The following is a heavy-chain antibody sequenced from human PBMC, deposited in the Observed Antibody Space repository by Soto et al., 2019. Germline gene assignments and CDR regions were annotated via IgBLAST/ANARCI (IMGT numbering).Heavy chain of an antibody. Sequence: EVQLLESGGGLVQPWGSLRLSCAASGFTFSSYAMSWGRQAPGKGLEWVSGISGSGGSTYYADSVKGRFTISRDNSKTTLYLQTNSLRAEDTAVYYCAKERGYNYGYDAMDVWGQGTTVTVSS. CDR1: GFTFSSYA. D-gene: IGHD5-18*01. J-gene: IGHJ6*02. V-gene: IGHV3-23*01. CDR3: AKERGYNYGYDAMDV. CDR2: ISGSGGST.